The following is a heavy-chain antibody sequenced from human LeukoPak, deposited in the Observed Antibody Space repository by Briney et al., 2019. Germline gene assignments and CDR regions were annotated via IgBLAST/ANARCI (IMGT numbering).Heavy chain of an antibody. CDR3: ARVGGYDLGDWFNP. J-gene: IGHJ5*02. CDR1: GDSISTYY. CDR2: IYYTGTP. V-gene: IGHV4-59*01. Sequence: SSETLSLTCTVSGDSISTYYWSWIRQPPGKGLEWIGYIYYTGTPNYNPSLKSRVTMSVDTSKNQFSLRLTSVTAADTAAYYCARVGGYDLGDWFNPWGQGTLVTVSS. D-gene: IGHD5-12*01.